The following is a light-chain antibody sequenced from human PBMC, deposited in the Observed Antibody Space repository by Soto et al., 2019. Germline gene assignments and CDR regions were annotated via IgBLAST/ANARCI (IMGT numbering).Light chain of an antibody. V-gene: IGLV2-11*01. CDR2: DVS. CDR3: CSYAGSYLV. J-gene: IGLJ2*01. CDR1: SSDVGGYNY. Sequence: QSALTQPRSVSGSPGQSVTISCTGTSSDVGGYNYVSWYQQHPGKAPKLMIHDVSKRPSGVPDRFSGSKSGNTASLTISGLQAEDEADYYCCSYAGSYLVFGGGTKLTVL.